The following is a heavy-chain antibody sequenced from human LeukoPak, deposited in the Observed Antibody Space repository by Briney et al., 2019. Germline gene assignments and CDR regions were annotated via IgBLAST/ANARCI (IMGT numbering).Heavy chain of an antibody. CDR1: GGTFSSYA. Sequence: SVKVSCKASGGTFSSYAISWVRQAPGQGLEWMGRIIPILGIANYAQKLQGRVTMTTDTSTSTAYMELRSLRSDDTAVYYCARESGIQLWSYYYYYGMDVWGQGTTVTVSS. J-gene: IGHJ6*02. D-gene: IGHD5-18*01. CDR2: IIPILGIA. V-gene: IGHV1-69*04. CDR3: ARESGIQLWSYYYYYGMDV.